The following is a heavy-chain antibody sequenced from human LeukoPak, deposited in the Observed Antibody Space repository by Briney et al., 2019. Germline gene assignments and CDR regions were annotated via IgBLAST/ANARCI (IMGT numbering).Heavy chain of an antibody. CDR2: ISSSGSTI. CDR3: ARDRAVISGCFDY. V-gene: IGHV3-48*03. D-gene: IGHD6-19*01. J-gene: IGHJ4*02. CDR1: GFMFSNYE. Sequence: GGSLRLSCAASGFMFSNYEMHWVSQAPGKGLEWVSYISSSGSTIYYADSVKGQFTISRDNAKYSLYLQMNSLRAEDTAVYYCARDRAVISGCFDYWGQGTLVTVSS.